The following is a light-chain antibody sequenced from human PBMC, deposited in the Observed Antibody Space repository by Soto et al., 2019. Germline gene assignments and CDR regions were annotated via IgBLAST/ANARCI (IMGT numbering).Light chain of an antibody. CDR1: SSNIGAGYE. Sequence: QSVLTQPPSVSGAPGQRVTISCSGSSSNIGAGYEVHWYQQLPGTAPKLLIYGNSNRPSGVPDRFSGSKSGTSASLAITGLQAEDEADYCCQSYDSSLSGYVFGTGTKLTVL. CDR3: QSYDSSLSGYV. V-gene: IGLV1-40*01. J-gene: IGLJ1*01. CDR2: GNS.